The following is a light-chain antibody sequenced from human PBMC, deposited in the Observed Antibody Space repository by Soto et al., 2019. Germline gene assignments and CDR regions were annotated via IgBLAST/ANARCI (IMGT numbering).Light chain of an antibody. CDR1: RLGGKY. V-gene: IGLV3-1*01. J-gene: IGLJ2*01. CDR2: EDK. CDR3: QAWDSSTVV. Sequence: SSELSQPPSVSVSLGQTASIPCSGDRLGGKYACWYQQKPGQSPVLVIYEDKKRPSGIPERFSGSNSGNTATLTISGTQAMDEADYYCQAWDSSTVVFGGGTQLTVL.